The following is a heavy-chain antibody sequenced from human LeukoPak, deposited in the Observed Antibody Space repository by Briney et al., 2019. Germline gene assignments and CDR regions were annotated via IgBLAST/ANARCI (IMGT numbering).Heavy chain of an antibody. V-gene: IGHV4-39*01. Sequence: SETLSLTCTVSGGSISSSSYYWGWIRQPPGKGLEWIGSIYYSGSTYYNPSLKSRVTISVDTSKNQFSLELSSVTAADSAVYYCARRAIEPFIAVAGVFDYWGQGTLVTVSS. CDR3: ARRAIEPFIAVAGVFDY. CDR2: IYYSGST. D-gene: IGHD6-19*01. CDR1: GGSISSSSYY. J-gene: IGHJ4*02.